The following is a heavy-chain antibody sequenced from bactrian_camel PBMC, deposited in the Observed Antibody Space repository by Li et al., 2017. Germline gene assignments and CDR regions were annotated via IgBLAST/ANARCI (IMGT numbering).Heavy chain of an antibody. J-gene: IGHJ4*01. D-gene: IGHD2*01. V-gene: IGHV3S40*01. CDR1: GFTFSSYV. CDR2: SSSGALSL. Sequence: VQLVESGGDLAQPGGSLRLSCEASGFTFSSYVMSWVRQAPGTGLEWVSSSSSGALSLVYADSVKGRFTISRDNATNAVYLQMNSLKPEDTAVYYCVSLVGRPLVHQGTQVTVS.